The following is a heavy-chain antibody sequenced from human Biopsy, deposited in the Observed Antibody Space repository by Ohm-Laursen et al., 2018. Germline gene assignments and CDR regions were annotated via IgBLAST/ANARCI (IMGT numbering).Heavy chain of an antibody. J-gene: IGHJ5*02. V-gene: IGHV1-2*02. CDR2: INPDTGET. D-gene: IGHD5/OR15-5a*01. Sequence: ASVKVSCKTSGYNFRGYHLHWVRLAPGQGLEWMGWINPDTGETRYAPKFQGRLALTRDVSVNTGYLELSSLGSDDTAIYFCAKPSGGVSTIGFDPWGQGTQISVS. CDR1: GYNFRGYH. CDR3: AKPSGGVSTIGFDP.